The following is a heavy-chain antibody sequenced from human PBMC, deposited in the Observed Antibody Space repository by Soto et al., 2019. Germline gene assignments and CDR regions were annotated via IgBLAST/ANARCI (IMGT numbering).Heavy chain of an antibody. CDR2: INPNGGST. V-gene: IGHV1-46*01. CDR3: ARSLLQGDF. CDR1: GYTFIHYY. Sequence: QVQLVQSGAEVKKPGASVKISCKASGYTFIHYYIHWVRQAPGQGLEWMAIINPNGGSTNYAQKFQGRVTVTSDTSTTTVSMELNSQESDDTAVYFCARSLLQGDFWGQGTLVTVSS. D-gene: IGHD2-21*01. J-gene: IGHJ4*02.